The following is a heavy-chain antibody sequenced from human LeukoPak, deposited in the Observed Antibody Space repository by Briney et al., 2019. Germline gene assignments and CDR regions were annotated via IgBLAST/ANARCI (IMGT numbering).Heavy chain of an antibody. D-gene: IGHD6-13*01. CDR1: GGTFSSYA. Sequence: GASVKVSCKASGGTFSSYAISWVRQAPGQGLEWMGGIIPIFGTANYAQKLQGRVTITADKSTSTAYMELSSLRSEDTAVYYCARVQGSSSWFGGFDYWGQGTLVTVSS. J-gene: IGHJ4*02. V-gene: IGHV1-69*06. CDR3: ARVQGSSSWFGGFDY. CDR2: IIPIFGTA.